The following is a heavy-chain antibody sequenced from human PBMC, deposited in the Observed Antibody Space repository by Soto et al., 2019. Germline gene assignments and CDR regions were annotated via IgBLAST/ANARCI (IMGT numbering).Heavy chain of an antibody. CDR2: IYTSGST. V-gene: IGHV4-4*07. J-gene: IGHJ5*02. D-gene: IGHD6-13*01. CDR1: GGSISSYY. CDR3: ARMGIYSSIWNWFDP. Sequence: QVQLQESGPGLVKPSETLSLTCTVSGGSISSYYWSWIRQPAGKGLEWIGRIYTSGSTNYNPSLKHRVTRSVNTSRNPFSLKLGSVSAGGTAVYYCARMGIYSSIWNWFDPWGPGTLVTVSS.